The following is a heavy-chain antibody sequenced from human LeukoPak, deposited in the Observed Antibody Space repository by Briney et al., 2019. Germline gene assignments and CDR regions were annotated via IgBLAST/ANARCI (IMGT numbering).Heavy chain of an antibody. CDR3: ARGQSVGYCSSTSCSTRFDP. V-gene: IGHV4-34*01. CDR2: TNHSGST. Sequence: SETLSLTCAVYGGSFSGYYWSWIRQPPGKGLEWIGETNHSGSTNYNPSLKSRVTISVDTSKNQFSLKLSSVTAADTAVYCCARGQSVGYCSSTSCSTRFDPWGQGTLVTVSS. J-gene: IGHJ5*02. D-gene: IGHD2-2*01. CDR1: GGSFSGYY.